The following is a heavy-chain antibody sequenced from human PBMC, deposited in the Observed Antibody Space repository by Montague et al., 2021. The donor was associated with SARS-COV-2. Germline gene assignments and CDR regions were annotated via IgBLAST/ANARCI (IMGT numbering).Heavy chain of an antibody. CDR3: AHLIRYYDIFTGIPFDY. D-gene: IGHD3-9*01. Sequence: PALLKPTQTLTLTCTFSGFSLSTPNVGVGWIRQPPGKALERLALIYSNDDKRYSPSLQSRLTITKDTSKNQVVLSLTNVDPVDTATYYCAHLIRYYDIFTGIPFDYWGQGTQVTVSS. CDR2: IYSNDDK. CDR1: GFSLSTPNVG. V-gene: IGHV2-5*01. J-gene: IGHJ4*02.